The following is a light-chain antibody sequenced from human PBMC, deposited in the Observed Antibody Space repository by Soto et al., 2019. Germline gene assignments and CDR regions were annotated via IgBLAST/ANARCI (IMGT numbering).Light chain of an antibody. V-gene: IGLV1-40*01. Sequence: QSVLTQPPSVSGAPGQRVTISCTGSSSNIGAGYDVHWYQQLPGTAPKLLIYGYNNRPSGVPDRFSGSKSGTSASLAITGLQAEDEADYYCQSSDSSLRGPMFGGATKLTVL. J-gene: IGLJ3*02. CDR3: QSSDSSLRGPM. CDR1: SSNIGAGYD. CDR2: GYN.